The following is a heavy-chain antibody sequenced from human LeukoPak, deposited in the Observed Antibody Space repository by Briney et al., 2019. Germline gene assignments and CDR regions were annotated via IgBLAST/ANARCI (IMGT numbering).Heavy chain of an antibody. CDR3: AILTTVNNYYYYYMDV. CDR2: IYYSGST. CDR1: GGSISSYY. D-gene: IGHD4-11*01. J-gene: IGHJ6*03. V-gene: IGHV4-59*08. Sequence: PSETLSLTCTVSGGSISSYYWSWIRQPPGKGLEWMGYIYYSGSTNYNPSLKSRVTISVDTSKNQFSLKLSSVTAADTAVYYCAILTTVNNYYYYYMDVWGKGTTVTVSS.